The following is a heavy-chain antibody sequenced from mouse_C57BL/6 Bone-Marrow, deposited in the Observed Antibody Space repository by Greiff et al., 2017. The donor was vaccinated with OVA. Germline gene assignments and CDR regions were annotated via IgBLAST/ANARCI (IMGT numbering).Heavy chain of an antibody. J-gene: IGHJ3*01. CDR2: INPSNGGT. D-gene: IGHD2-12*01. CDR3: EMSGRYEDGFAY. CDR1: GYTFTSYW. Sequence: QVQLQQPGTELVKPGASVKLSCKASGYTFTSYWMPWVKQRPGQGLEWIGTINPSNGGTNYNEKFKSKATLTVDKSSSTAYMQLSSVTSEDCAVYYCEMSGRYEDGFAYWGQGTLVTVSA. V-gene: IGHV1-53*01.